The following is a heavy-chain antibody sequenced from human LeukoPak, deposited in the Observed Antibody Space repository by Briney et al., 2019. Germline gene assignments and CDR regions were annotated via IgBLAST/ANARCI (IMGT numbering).Heavy chain of an antibody. J-gene: IGHJ2*01. Sequence: PSETLSLTCTVSGGSVSSGSYYWSWIRQPPGKGLEWIGYIYYSGNTNYNPSLKSRVTVLVDTSKNQFSLKLSSVTAADTAVYYCARGQDYDYLWGSGYWYLDLWGRGTLVTVSS. CDR2: IYYSGNT. CDR1: GGSVSSGSYY. CDR3: ARGQDYDYLWGSGYWYLDL. V-gene: IGHV4-61*01. D-gene: IGHD3-16*01.